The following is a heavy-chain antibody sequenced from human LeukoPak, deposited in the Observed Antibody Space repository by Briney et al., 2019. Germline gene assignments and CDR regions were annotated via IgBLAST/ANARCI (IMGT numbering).Heavy chain of an antibody. D-gene: IGHD1-26*01. CDR3: ARLVGASWFDS. J-gene: IGHJ5*01. CDR1: GDRVSTNSAT. CDR2: THYRWKWNN. Sequence: SQTLSLTCAISGDRVSTNSATWTWLRQSPARGLEWLGRTHYRWKWNNDYAVSMKRRITINPDTSKNQFSLQLNSVTPEDTAVYYCARLVGASWFDSWGQGTLVTVSS. V-gene: IGHV6-1*01.